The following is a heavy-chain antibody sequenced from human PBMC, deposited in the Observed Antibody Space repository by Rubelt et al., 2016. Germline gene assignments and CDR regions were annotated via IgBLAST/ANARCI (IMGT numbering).Heavy chain of an antibody. Sequence: DVQVVESGGGLVQPGGSLRLSCAASGFTFSSYAMSWVRQAPGKGLEWVSGIGGSGTTTYYADSVKGRFTISRDNSKNTLYLQMDSLRAEDTDVYYWAKAQEFDMWGQGTMVTVSS. V-gene: IGHV3-23*04. CDR1: GFTFSSYA. J-gene: IGHJ3*02. D-gene: IGHD3-10*01. CDR3: AKAQEFDM. CDR2: IGGSGTTT.